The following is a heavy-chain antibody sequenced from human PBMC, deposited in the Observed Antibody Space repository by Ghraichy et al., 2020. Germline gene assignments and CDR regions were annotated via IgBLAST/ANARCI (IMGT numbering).Heavy chain of an antibody. CDR2: ISNSASRT. V-gene: IGHV3-23*01. D-gene: IGHD3-3*01. CDR3: VRDKAPIYGDT. J-gene: IGHJ5*02. CDR1: GFPFSTYA. Sequence: GGSLRLSCAASGFPFSTYAMSWVRQVPGKGLEWVSTISNSASRTFYADSVRGRFSISRDSSKNNVYLQMNSLRAEDTAIYYCVRDKAPIYGDTWGQGTLVTVSS.